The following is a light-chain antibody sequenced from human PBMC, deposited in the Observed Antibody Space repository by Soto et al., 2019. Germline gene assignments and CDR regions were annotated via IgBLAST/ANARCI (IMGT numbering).Light chain of an antibody. Sequence: QSVLTQPASVSGSPGQSITISCTGTSSDIGGYNYVSWYQQLPGKAPKLMIYEVSNRPSGVSNRFSGSKSGNAASLTISGLQAEDEADYYCSSYTSSSTLYVFGTGTQLTVL. CDR1: SSDIGGYNY. CDR2: EVS. J-gene: IGLJ1*01. CDR3: SSYTSSSTLYV. V-gene: IGLV2-14*01.